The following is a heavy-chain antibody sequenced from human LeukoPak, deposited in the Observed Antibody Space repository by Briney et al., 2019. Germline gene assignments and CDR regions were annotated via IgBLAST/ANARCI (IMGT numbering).Heavy chain of an antibody. CDR2: IAHDGSIT. V-gene: IGHV3-30*03. CDR3: ARGHYSKGGLY. CDR1: GFIFSRYG. J-gene: IGHJ4*02. Sequence: PGGSLRLSCAASGFIFSRYGMQWVRQAPGKGPEWVAVIAHDGSITHYADSVKGRFTISRDNSKNTLYLQMNSLRAEDTAVYYCARGHYSKGGLYWGQGTLVTVSS. D-gene: IGHD3-10*01.